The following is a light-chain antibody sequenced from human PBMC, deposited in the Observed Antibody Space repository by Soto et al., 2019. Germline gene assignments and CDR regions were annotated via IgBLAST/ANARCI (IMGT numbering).Light chain of an antibody. Sequence: EIVLTQSPATLSVSPGERVTLSCRASQTVSGDLAWYHHKPGQAPRLLIYDASARALDTPARFAGSGSGTEFTLTIRSLQSEDFAVYFCQQYNNWPITFGQGTRLEIK. V-gene: IGKV3-15*01. CDR2: DAS. J-gene: IGKJ5*01. CDR1: QTVSGD. CDR3: QQYNNWPIT.